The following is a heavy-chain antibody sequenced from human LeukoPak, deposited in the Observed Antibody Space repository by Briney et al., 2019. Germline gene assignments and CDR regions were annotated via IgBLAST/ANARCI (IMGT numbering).Heavy chain of an antibody. D-gene: IGHD1-1*01. CDR3: ARHKPHDWTTGAFAI. CDR2: IYPDDSDT. CDR1: GYSFSSNW. Sequence: GESLKISCKGSGYSFSSNWIGWVRQMPGKGLEWMGIIYPDDSDTRYSPSFQGQVTISADKSISTASLQWSSLKASDTAMYYCARHKPHDWTTGAFAIWGQGTMVTVSS. V-gene: IGHV5-51*01. J-gene: IGHJ3*02.